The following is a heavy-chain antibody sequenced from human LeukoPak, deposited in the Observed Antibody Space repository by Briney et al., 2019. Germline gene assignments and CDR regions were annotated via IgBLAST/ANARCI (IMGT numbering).Heavy chain of an antibody. CDR1: GYTFTSYD. CDR2: MNPNSGNT. D-gene: IGHD6-19*01. J-gene: IGHJ4*02. CDR3: AAIAVAGTDGSTDY. Sequence: ASVKVSCKASGYTFTSYDINWVRQATGQGLEWMGWMNPNSGNTGYAQKFQGRVTMTRNTSISTAYMELSSLRSEDTAVYYCAAIAVAGTDGSTDYWGQGTLVTVSS. V-gene: IGHV1-8*01.